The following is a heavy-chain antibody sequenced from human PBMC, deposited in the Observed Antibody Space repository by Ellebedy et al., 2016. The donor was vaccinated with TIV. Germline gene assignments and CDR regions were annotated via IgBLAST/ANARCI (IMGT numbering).Heavy chain of an antibody. J-gene: IGHJ5*02. CDR2: IYQDGSWQ. V-gene: IGHV3-7*01. D-gene: IGHD4-17*01. CDR1: GFSFRSYW. CDR3: ARRGAYGDYAVQVNGWFDP. Sequence: GGSLRLSCAASGFSFRSYWMTWVRQAPGKGLEWVANIYQDGSWQYSVDSVKGRFTISRDNANNILFLQMNSLRVEDTGVYYCARRGAYGDYAVQVNGWFDPWGQGTLVTVSS.